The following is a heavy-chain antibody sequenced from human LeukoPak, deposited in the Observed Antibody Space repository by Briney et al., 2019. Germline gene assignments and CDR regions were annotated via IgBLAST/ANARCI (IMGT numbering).Heavy chain of an antibody. J-gene: IGHJ4*02. Sequence: GASVKVSCKASGYTFTGYYLHWVRQAPGQGLEWMGCVNPNSGDTNYAQKFQGSVTMTRDTSISTVYMELSRLRSDDTAVYYCARGGGRPTRVDNFDYWGQGTLVTVSS. CDR3: ARGGGRPTRVDNFDY. CDR2: VNPNSGDT. D-gene: IGHD2-2*01. CDR1: GYTFTGYY. V-gene: IGHV1-2*02.